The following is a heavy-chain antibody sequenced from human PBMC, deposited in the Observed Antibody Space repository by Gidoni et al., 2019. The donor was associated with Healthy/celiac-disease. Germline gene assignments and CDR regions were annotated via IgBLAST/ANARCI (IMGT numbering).Heavy chain of an antibody. J-gene: IGHJ6*02. V-gene: IGHV1-69*01. CDR1: GGTFSSYA. Sequence: QVQLVQSGAEVKKPGSSVKVSCKASGGTFSSYAISWVRQAPGQGLEWMGGIIPIFGTANCAQKFQGRVTITADESTSTAYMELSSLRSEDTAVYYCARTITYYYGSGSYYYGMDVWGQGTTVTVSS. D-gene: IGHD3-10*01. CDR3: ARTITYYYGSGSYYYGMDV. CDR2: IIPIFGTA.